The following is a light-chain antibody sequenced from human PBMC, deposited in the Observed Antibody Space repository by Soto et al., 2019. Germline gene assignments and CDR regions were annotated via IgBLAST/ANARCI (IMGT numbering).Light chain of an antibody. V-gene: IGKV3-20*01. J-gene: IGKJ3*01. Sequence: EIVLTQSPGTLSLSPGDRATLSCRASQSVSSSYLAWYQQKPGQAPRLLIYGASSRATGIPDRFSGSGYGTDFTLTISRLEPEDFAVYYCQQYVSSPFTFGPGTKVDIK. CDR3: QQYVSSPFT. CDR2: GAS. CDR1: QSVSSSY.